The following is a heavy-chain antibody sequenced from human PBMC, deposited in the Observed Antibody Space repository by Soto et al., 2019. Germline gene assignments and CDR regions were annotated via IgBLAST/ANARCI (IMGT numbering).Heavy chain of an antibody. D-gene: IGHD4-17*01. Sequence: QVQLVESGGGVVQPGRSLRLSCAASGFTFSSYGMHWVRQAPGKGLEWVAVISYDGSNKYYADSVKGRFTISRDNSKNTLYLQMNSLRAEDTAVYYCAKDSGTDYGDLGYWGQGTLVTVSS. CDR2: ISYDGSNK. CDR3: AKDSGTDYGDLGY. CDR1: GFTFSSYG. V-gene: IGHV3-30*18. J-gene: IGHJ4*02.